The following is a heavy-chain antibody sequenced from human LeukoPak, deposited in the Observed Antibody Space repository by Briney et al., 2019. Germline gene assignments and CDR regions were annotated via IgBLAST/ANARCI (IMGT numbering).Heavy chain of an antibody. J-gene: IGHJ3*02. Sequence: ASVKVSCKASGDYIISYGISRVVQAPGQGVEWMGWISAYNGNTNYAQKLQGRVTMTTDTSTSTAYMELRSLSYADTALSYCPRKPPCFSGGDSYHERYAFDIWGQGTMVTVSS. CDR2: ISAYNGNT. V-gene: IGHV1-18*01. CDR3: PRKPPCFSGGDSYHERYAFDI. CDR1: GDYIISYG. D-gene: IGHD2-15*01.